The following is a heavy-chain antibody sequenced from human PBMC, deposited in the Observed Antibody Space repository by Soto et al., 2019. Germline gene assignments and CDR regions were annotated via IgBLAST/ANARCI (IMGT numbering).Heavy chain of an antibody. Sequence: SETLSLTCAVYGGSFSGYYWSWIRQPPGKGLEWIGEINHSGSTNYNPSLKSRVTISVDTSKNQFSLKLSSVTAADTAVYYCARARRGITMVRGVQYNWFDPWGQGTLVT. CDR2: INHSGST. CDR1: GGSFSGYY. V-gene: IGHV4-34*01. J-gene: IGHJ5*02. CDR3: ARARRGITMVRGVQYNWFDP. D-gene: IGHD3-10*01.